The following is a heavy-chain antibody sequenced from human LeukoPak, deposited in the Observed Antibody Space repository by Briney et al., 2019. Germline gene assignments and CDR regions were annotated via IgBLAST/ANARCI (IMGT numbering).Heavy chain of an antibody. CDR1: GGSISSSSYY. Sequence: SETLSLTCTVSGGSISSSSYYWGWIRQPPGKGLEWIGSIYYSGSTNYNPSLKSRVTISKDTSKNQFSLKVSSVTAADTAVYYCARTYYDTFMDVWGKGTTVTISS. J-gene: IGHJ6*03. CDR3: ARTYYDTFMDV. D-gene: IGHD3-9*01. CDR2: IYYSGST. V-gene: IGHV4-39*07.